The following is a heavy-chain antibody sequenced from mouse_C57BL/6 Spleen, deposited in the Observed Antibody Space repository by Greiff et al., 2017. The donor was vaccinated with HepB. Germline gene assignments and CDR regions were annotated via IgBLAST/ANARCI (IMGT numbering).Heavy chain of an antibody. J-gene: IGHJ4*01. CDR2: ISYDGSN. CDR1: GYSITSGYY. V-gene: IGHV3-6*01. Sequence: DVHLVESGPGLVKPSQSLSLTCSVTGYSITSGYYWNWIRQFPGNKLEWMGYISYDGSNNYNPSLKNRISITRDTSKNQFFLKLNSVTTEDTATYYCARVYYGSSYGYAMDYWGQGTSVTVSS. D-gene: IGHD1-1*01. CDR3: ARVYYGSSYGYAMDY.